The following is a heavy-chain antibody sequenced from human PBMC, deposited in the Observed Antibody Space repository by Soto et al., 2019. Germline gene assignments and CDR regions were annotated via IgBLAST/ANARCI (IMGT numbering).Heavy chain of an antibody. Sequence: QVQLVQSGVEVKNPGASVKVSCKASGYTFTSDGINWVRQAPGQGLEWMGWISAYNGNTSFAQMFPGRVSTATDTATTTAYMELRSLRSDDTAVYYFARGDDLWSHYYFDYWGQGTLVTVSS. CDR3: ARGDDLWSHYYFDY. J-gene: IGHJ4*02. D-gene: IGHD3-3*01. CDR1: GYTFTSDG. CDR2: ISAYNGNT. V-gene: IGHV1-18*01.